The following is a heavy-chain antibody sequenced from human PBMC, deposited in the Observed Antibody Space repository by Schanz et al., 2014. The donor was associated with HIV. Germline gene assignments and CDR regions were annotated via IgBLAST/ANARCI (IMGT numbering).Heavy chain of an antibody. CDR3: ARSSGWGGWTTWDGMDV. J-gene: IGHJ6*02. Sequence: QAQLVQSGAEVKKPGASVKASCKASGYSFTAYYIHWVRQAPGQGLEWMGWLDTNTGGTNYARKFQGKVTMTRDTTISTAYMDLRRLRSDDMAVYYCARSSGWGGWTTWDGMDVWGQGTTVIVS. CDR2: LDTNTGGT. V-gene: IGHV1-2*02. CDR1: GYSFTAYY. D-gene: IGHD6-19*01.